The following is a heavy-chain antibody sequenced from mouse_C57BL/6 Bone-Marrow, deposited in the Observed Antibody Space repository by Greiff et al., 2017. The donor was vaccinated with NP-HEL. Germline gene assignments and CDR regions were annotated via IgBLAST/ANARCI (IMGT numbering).Heavy chain of an antibody. D-gene: IGHD2-5*01. Sequence: VQLKESGAELARPGASVKLSCKASGSTFTSYGISWVKQRTGQGLEWIGEIYPKSGNTYYNAKFKGKATLTADKSSSTAYMERLSLTSEDSAVYFGAYYSKNFYYWGQGTTLTVYS. CDR3: AYYSKNFYY. J-gene: IGHJ2*01. V-gene: IGHV1-81*01. CDR2: IYPKSGNT. CDR1: GSTFTSYG.